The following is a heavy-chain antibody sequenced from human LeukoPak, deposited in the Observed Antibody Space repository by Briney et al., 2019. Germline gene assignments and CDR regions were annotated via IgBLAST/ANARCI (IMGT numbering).Heavy chain of an antibody. V-gene: IGHV3-23*01. CDR3: ARIRSGYYHDY. Sequence: GGSLGLPCAASGFTFSNYAMSWVRQAPGKGLEWVSTISSSGGNTYYADSVKGRFTISRDNSKNTLYLQMNSLRAEDTAVYYCARIRSGYYHDYWGQGTLVTVSS. D-gene: IGHD3-3*01. CDR1: GFTFSNYA. J-gene: IGHJ4*02. CDR2: ISSSGGNT.